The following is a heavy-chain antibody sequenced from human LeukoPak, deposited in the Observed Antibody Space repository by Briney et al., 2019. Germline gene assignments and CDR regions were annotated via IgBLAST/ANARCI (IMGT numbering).Heavy chain of an antibody. CDR3: ARGGSSSPYYFDY. V-gene: IGHV3-53*01. Sequence: PGGSLRLSCAASGFTVSSNYMSWVRQAPGKGLEWVSVIYTGGSTYYADSVKGRFTISRDNAKNSLYLQMNSLRAEDTAVYYCARGGSSSPYYFDYWGQGTLVTVSS. J-gene: IGHJ4*02. D-gene: IGHD6-6*01. CDR1: GFTVSSNY. CDR2: IYTGGST.